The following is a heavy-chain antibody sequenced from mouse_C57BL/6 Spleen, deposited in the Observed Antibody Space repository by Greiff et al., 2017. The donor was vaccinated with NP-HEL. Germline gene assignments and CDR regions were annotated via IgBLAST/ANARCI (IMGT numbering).Heavy chain of an antibody. CDR1: GYTFTDYS. Sequence: QVQLQQSDAELVKPGASVKISCKASGYTFTDYSIHWVKQRPGQGLEWIGYIYPRDGSTNYNEKFKGKATLTADKSSSTAYMQLNSLTSEDSAVYVCDSGGYYSYWYFDGWGTGTTVTASS. V-gene: IGHV1-78*01. CDR2: IYPRDGST. CDR3: DSGGYYSYWYFDG. D-gene: IGHD2-3*01. J-gene: IGHJ1*03.